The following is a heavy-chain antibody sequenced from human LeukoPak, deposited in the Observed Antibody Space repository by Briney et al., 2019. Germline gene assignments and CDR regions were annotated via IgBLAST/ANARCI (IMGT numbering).Heavy chain of an antibody. V-gene: IGHV1-69*04. D-gene: IGHD6-19*01. CDR1: GGTFSSFD. CDR2: IISILGIT. J-gene: IGHJ4*02. Sequence: SVMVSCKASGGTFSSFDVSWVRQAPGQGLEWMGRIISILGITNYAQKYQGRVRMTADRSTSTAYMELSSLRSVDTAVYYCARGLAVAATINFDSWGQGTLVTVSS. CDR3: ARGLAVAATINFDS.